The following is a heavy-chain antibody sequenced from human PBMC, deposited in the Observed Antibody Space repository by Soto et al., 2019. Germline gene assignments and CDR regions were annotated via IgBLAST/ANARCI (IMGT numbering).Heavy chain of an antibody. D-gene: IGHD3-10*01. CDR2: FDPEDGET. CDR3: ATYSNYGSGSPLWSLVHV. CDR1: GYTLTELS. Sequence: ASVKVSCKVSGYTLTELSMHWVRQAPGKGLEWMGGFDPEDGETIYAQKFQGRVTMTEDTSTDTAYMELSSLRSEDTAVYYCATYSNYGSGSPLWSLVHVWGKGTTVTVSS. V-gene: IGHV1-24*01. J-gene: IGHJ6*04.